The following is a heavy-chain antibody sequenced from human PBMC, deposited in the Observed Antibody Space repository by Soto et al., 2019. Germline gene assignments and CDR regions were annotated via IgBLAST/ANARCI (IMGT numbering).Heavy chain of an antibody. V-gene: IGHV5-51*01. J-gene: IGHJ6*02. CDR1: GYSFTSYW. CDR3: ARDFWSGTYYYYYGMDV. D-gene: IGHD3-3*01. CDR2: IYPGDSET. Sequence: GESLKISCKGSGYSFTSYWIGWVRQMPGKGLEWMGTIYPGDSETTYSPSFQGQVTISADKSIRTAHLQWTSLKASDTAMYYCARDFWSGTYYYYYGMDVWGQGTTVTVSS.